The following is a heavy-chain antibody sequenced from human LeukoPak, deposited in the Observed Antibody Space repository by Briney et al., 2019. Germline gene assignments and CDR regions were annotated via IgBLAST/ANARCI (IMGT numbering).Heavy chain of an antibody. D-gene: IGHD2-2*01. V-gene: IGHV4-39*07. CDR1: GGSISSSSYC. J-gene: IGHJ3*02. Sequence: SETLSLTCTVSGGSISSSSYCWGWIRQPPGKGLEWIGSIYYSGSTYYNPSLKSRVTISVDTSKNQFSLKLSSVTAADTAVYYCARATYCSSTSCYELDAFDIWGQGTMVTVSS. CDR2: IYYSGST. CDR3: ARATYCSSTSCYELDAFDI.